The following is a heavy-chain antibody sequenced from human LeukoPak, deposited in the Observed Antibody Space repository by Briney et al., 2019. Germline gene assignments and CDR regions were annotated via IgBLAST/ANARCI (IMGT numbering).Heavy chain of an antibody. D-gene: IGHD3-10*01. CDR3: ARDLSGSLYFDF. CDR1: GASITSYY. Sequence: SETLSLTCTVSGASITSYYYTWIRLTAGRGLEWIGRLYISGSTDYNPSLKSLVTISVDTSRNQFSLKMNSVTAADTAVYFCARDLSGSLYFDFWGPGVLSPSPQ. V-gene: IGHV4-4*07. CDR2: LYISGST. J-gene: IGHJ4*02.